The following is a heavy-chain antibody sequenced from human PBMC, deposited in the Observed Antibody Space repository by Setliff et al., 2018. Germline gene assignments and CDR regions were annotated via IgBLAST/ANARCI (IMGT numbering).Heavy chain of an antibody. CDR2: IFYSDTA. J-gene: IGHJ6*03. CDR3: ARDRSTVIRGVTSFFYYYMDV. D-gene: IGHD3-10*01. V-gene: IGHV4-61*10. CDR1: GDPMSSRRYY. Sequence: SSETLSLTCTVSGDPMSSRRYYWAWIRQPAGKGLEWIGHIFYSDTAKYNPSLESRAAISVDSSKNQFSLKLRSVTAADTAVYYCARDRSTVIRGVTSFFYYYMDVWGGGTTVTVSS.